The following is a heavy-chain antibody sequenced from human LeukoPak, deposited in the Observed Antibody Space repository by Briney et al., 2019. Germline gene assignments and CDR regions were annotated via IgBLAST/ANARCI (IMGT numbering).Heavy chain of an antibody. CDR1: GFSFEEHG. V-gene: IGHV3-21*01. Sequence: GGSLRLSCAASGFSFEEHGMSWVRQAPGKGLEWVSSISSSSSYIYYADSVKGRFTISRDNAKNSLYLQMNSLRAEDTAVYYCARDFRKNYDFWSGYPDAFDIWGQGTMVTVSS. D-gene: IGHD3-3*01. J-gene: IGHJ3*02. CDR2: ISSSSSYI. CDR3: ARDFRKNYDFWSGYPDAFDI.